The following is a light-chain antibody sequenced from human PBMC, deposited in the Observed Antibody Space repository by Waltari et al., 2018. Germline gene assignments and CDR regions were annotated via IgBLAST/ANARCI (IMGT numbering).Light chain of an antibody. V-gene: IGLV2-14*01. CDR2: DVT. CDR3: SSYTSSITYV. CDR1: SSDVGGHND. Sequence: QSAPTQPASVSGSPGQSITISCTGTSSDVGGHNDVSWYQQHPGKAPKLMIYDVTTRPSGVSNRFAGSKSGNTASLTISGLQAEDEADYYCSSYTSSITYVFGTGTKVTVL. J-gene: IGLJ1*01.